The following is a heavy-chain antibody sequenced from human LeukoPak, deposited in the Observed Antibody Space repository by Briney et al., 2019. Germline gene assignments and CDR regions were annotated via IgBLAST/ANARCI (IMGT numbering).Heavy chain of an antibody. Sequence: SVKVSCKASGGTFSSYAISWVRQAPGQGLEWMGGIIPIFGTANYAQKFQGRVTITADESTSTAYMELSSLRSEDTAVYYCARPSEGLGGDDSFYIWGKGTMFTVSA. CDR2: IIPIFGTA. J-gene: IGHJ3*02. D-gene: IGHD3-16*01. CDR3: ARPSEGLGGDDSFYI. V-gene: IGHV1-69*13. CDR1: GGTFSSYA.